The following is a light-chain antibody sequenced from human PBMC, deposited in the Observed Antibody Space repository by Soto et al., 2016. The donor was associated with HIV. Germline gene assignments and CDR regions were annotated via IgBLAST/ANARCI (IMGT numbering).Light chain of an antibody. J-gene: IGLJ1*01. CDR1: SIATKS. Sequence: SYVLTQPPSVSVAPGQTARITCGGNSIATKSVHWYHQKPGQAPVLVVYDDTDRPSGIPARFSGSNSGNTATLTISRVEAGDEADYYCQVWDTTDHYVFGTGTRVTVL. CDR3: QVWDTTDHYV. V-gene: IGLV3-21*02. CDR2: DDT.